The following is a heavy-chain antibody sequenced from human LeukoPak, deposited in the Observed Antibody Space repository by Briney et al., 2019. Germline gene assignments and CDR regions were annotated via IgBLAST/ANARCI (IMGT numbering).Heavy chain of an antibody. CDR1: GFTFSSYG. V-gene: IGHV3-33*01. CDR3: ARDPDYDILTGSVGYYFDY. CDR2: IWYDGSSK. Sequence: PGGSLRLSCAASGFTFSSYGMHWVRQAPGKGLEWVAVIWYDGSSKYYADSVKGRFTISRDNSKNTLYLQMNSLRAEDTAVYYCARDPDYDILTGSVGYYFDYWGQGTLVTVSS. J-gene: IGHJ4*02. D-gene: IGHD3-9*01.